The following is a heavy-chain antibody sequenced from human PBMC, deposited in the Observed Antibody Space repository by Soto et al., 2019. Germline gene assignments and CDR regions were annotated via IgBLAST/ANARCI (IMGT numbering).Heavy chain of an antibody. CDR1: GFTFSSYA. J-gene: IGHJ6*02. Sequence: PGGSLRLSCAASGFTFSSYAMSWVRQAPGKGLEWVSAISGSGGSTYYADSVKGRFTISRDNSKNTLYLQMNSLRAEDTAVYYCAKDFMGGGLWFGEYYYGRDVWGQGTTVTVSS. CDR2: ISGSGGST. CDR3: AKDFMGGGLWFGEYYYGRDV. V-gene: IGHV3-23*01. D-gene: IGHD3-10*01.